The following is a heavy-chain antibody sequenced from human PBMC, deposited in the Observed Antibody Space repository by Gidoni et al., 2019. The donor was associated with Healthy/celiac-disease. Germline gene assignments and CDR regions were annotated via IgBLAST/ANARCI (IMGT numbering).Heavy chain of an antibody. J-gene: IGHJ6*02. D-gene: IGHD6-13*01. CDR3: ARESAAADYYYYYGMDV. CDR1: ASPFSSYS. CDR2: KSSSSSYI. V-gene: IGHV3-21*01. Sequence: EVLLVESGGGLVKPGGSLRLPCAASASPFSSYSMNWVRQAPGQGLEWVSSKSSSSSYIYYADSVKGRFTISRDNAKNSLYLQMNSLRAEDTAVYYCARESAAADYYYYYGMDVWGQGTTVTVSS.